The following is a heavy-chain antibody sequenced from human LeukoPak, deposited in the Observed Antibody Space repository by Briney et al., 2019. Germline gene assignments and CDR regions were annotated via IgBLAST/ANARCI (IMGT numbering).Heavy chain of an antibody. V-gene: IGHV3-23*01. J-gene: IGHJ3*02. Sequence: GGSLRLSCATSGFTFNNYAMSWVRQAPGKGLEWVSAISSTGIAAYYADSVKGRFTISRDNSKNTLYLQMNSLRAEDTAVYYCAKDRRITIFGVASAVDAFDIWGQGTMVTVSS. D-gene: IGHD3-3*01. CDR2: ISSTGIAA. CDR1: GFTFNNYA. CDR3: AKDRRITIFGVASAVDAFDI.